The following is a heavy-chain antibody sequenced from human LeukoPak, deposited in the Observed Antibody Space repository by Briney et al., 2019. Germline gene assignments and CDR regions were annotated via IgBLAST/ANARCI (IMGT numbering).Heavy chain of an antibody. Sequence: GGSLRLSCAASGFTFSNYWMGWVRQPPGEGLQWVANIKDDGTEKYYVDSVKGRFTISRDNAKSSVYLQMNSLRVEDTAVYYCARRPFGADYWGQGTLVTVSS. CDR2: IKDDGTEK. CDR1: GFTFSNYW. CDR3: ARRPFGADY. V-gene: IGHV3-7*01. D-gene: IGHD3-10*01. J-gene: IGHJ4*02.